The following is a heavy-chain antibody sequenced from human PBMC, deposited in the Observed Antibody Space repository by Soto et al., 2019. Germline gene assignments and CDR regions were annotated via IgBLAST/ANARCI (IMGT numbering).Heavy chain of an antibody. Sequence: GGSLRLSCAASGFTFISYAMSWVRQAPGKGLEWVSAISGSGGTTYYADSVKGRFTISRDNSKNTLYLQMNSLRAEDTAVYYCARDAYGDYVLDYWGQGTLVTVSS. CDR2: ISGSGGTT. CDR1: GFTFISYA. V-gene: IGHV3-23*01. D-gene: IGHD4-17*01. J-gene: IGHJ4*02. CDR3: ARDAYGDYVLDY.